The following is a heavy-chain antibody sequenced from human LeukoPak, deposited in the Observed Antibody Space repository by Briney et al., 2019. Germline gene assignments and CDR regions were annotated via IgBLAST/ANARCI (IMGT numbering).Heavy chain of an antibody. Sequence: GGSLRLSCRASAFIFSNHGMHWVRQAPGKGLEWVSFIRYDGSRKYYADSVKGRFTISRDNSKNTLDLQMSSLTTGDTAVYYCARGNSAGWYEYMDVWGKGTTVIVSS. CDR2: IRYDGSRK. J-gene: IGHJ6*03. CDR1: AFIFSNHG. CDR3: ARGNSAGWYEYMDV. D-gene: IGHD6-19*01. V-gene: IGHV3-30*02.